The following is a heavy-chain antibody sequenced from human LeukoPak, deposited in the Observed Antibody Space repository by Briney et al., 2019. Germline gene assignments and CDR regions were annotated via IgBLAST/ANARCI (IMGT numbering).Heavy chain of an antibody. Sequence: PGGSLRLSRAASGFTFSSYGMHWVRQAPGKGLEWVAVISYDGSNKYYAGSVRGRFTISRDNSKNTLYLQMNSLRAEDTAVYYCAKDISLENWGQGTLVTVSS. V-gene: IGHV3-30*18. CDR3: AKDISLEN. CDR1: GFTFSSYG. J-gene: IGHJ4*02. CDR2: ISYDGSNK.